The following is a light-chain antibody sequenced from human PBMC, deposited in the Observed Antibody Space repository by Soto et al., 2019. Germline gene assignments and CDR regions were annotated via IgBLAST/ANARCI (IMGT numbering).Light chain of an antibody. CDR3: AAWDDTLNGPL. Sequence: QSVLTQPPSASGTPGQSVTISCSGSKSNVGRNAVSWYQQVPGMAPKLLVFATNKRPSGVPVRFSGSASGASASLAISGLQSEDGADYYCAAWDDTLNGPLFGGGTKVTVL. J-gene: IGLJ2*01. CDR1: KSNVGRNA. V-gene: IGLV1-44*01. CDR2: ATN.